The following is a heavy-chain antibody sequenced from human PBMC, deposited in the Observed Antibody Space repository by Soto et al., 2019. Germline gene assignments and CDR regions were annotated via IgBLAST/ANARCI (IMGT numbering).Heavy chain of an antibody. J-gene: IGHJ3*02. D-gene: IGHD3-22*01. V-gene: IGHV1-69*13. Sequence: ASVKVSCKASGGTFSSYAISWVREAPGQGLEWMGGIIPIFGTANYAQKFQGRVTITADESTSTAYMELSSLRSEDTAVYYCARDRNYYDSSGFGAFDIWGQGTMVTVS. CDR1: GGTFSSYA. CDR3: ARDRNYYDSSGFGAFDI. CDR2: IIPIFGTA.